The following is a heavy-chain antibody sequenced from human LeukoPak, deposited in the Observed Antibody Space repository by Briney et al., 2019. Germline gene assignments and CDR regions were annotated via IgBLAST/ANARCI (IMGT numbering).Heavy chain of an antibody. CDR3: ARDRGDYYDSSGYYPHY. CDR2: IWYDGSNK. Sequence: PGGSLRLSCAASGFTFSRYWMSWVRQAPGKGLEWVAVIWYDGSNKYYADSVKGRFTISRDNSKNTLYLQMNSLRAEDTAVYYCARDRGDYYDSSGYYPHYWGQGTLVTVSS. V-gene: IGHV3-33*07. CDR1: GFTFSRYW. D-gene: IGHD3-22*01. J-gene: IGHJ4*02.